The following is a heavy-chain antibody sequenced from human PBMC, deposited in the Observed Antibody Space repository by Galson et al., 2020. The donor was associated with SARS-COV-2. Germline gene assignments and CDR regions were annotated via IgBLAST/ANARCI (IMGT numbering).Heavy chain of an antibody. CDR1: GDSVSSDLY. CDR2: IYQNGST. D-gene: IGHD1-26*01. CDR3: AREWDPLHDGLDV. J-gene: IGHJ6*02. Sequence: SETLSLTCTVSGDSVSSDLYWAWIRQPPGKGMEWIGSIYQNGSTNYNPSLKSRITISVDTSKNQFSLNLTSVTAADTAVYYCAREWDPLHDGLDVWGQGTRVTVSS. V-gene: IGHV4-38-2*02.